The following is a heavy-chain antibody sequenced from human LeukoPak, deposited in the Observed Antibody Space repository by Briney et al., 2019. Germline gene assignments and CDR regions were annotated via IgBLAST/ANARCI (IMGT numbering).Heavy chain of an antibody. V-gene: IGHV4-39*07. Sequence: SETLSLTCTVSGGSISSSRYYWGWIRQPPGKGLEWIGSNSGSTYYNPSLKSRVTIAADTSKNQFSLKLRSVTAADTAVYYCARDLYSSRTNDAFVIWGQGTMVTVSS. CDR2: NSGST. D-gene: IGHD6-19*01. CDR3: ARDLYSSRTNDAFVI. J-gene: IGHJ3*02. CDR1: GGSISSSRYY.